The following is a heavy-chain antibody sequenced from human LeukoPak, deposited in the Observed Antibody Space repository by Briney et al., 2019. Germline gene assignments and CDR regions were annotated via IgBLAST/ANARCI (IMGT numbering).Heavy chain of an antibody. CDR2: ISGSGAGT. D-gene: IGHD3-10*01. J-gene: IGHJ4*02. CDR1: GFTFSSYE. V-gene: IGHV3-23*01. Sequence: GGSLRLSCAASGFTFSSYEMNWVRQAPGKGLEWASGISGSGAGTYYADSVKGRFTISRDNSKNTLDLQMNSLRAKDTAVYYCAKAGNPYGSGSYVIDYWGQGTLVTVSS. CDR3: AKAGNPYGSGSYVIDY.